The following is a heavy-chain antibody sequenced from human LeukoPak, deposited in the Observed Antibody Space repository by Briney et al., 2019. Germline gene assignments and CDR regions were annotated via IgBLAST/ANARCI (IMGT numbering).Heavy chain of an antibody. J-gene: IGHJ4*02. V-gene: IGHV3-23*01. CDR3: AKDPPLYYDYVWGSYRCNYFDY. CDR2: ISGSGGST. D-gene: IGHD3-16*02. CDR1: GFTFSSYA. Sequence: GGPLRLSCAASGFTFSSYAMSWVRQAPGKGLEWVSAISGSGGSTYYADSVKGRFTISRDNSKNTLYLQMNSLRAEDTAVYYCAKDPPLYYDYVWGSYRCNYFDYWGQGTLVTVSS.